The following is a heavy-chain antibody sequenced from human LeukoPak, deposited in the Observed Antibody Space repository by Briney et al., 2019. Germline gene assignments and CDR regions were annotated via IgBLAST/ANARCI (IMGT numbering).Heavy chain of an antibody. J-gene: IGHJ4*02. CDR2: ISSSSSYI. CDR3: ARGSVTAVAGTRIDY. D-gene: IGHD6-19*01. CDR1: GSTFSSYS. V-gene: IGHV3-21*01. Sequence: GGSLRLSCAASGSTFSSYSMNWVRQAPGKGLEWVSSISSSSSYIYYADSVKGRFTISRDNAKNSLYLQMNSLRAEDTAVYYCARGSVTAVAGTRIDYWGQGTLVTVSS.